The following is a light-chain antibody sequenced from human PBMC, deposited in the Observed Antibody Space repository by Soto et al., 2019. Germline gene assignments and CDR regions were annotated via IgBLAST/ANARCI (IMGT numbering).Light chain of an antibody. CDR1: RSVNNN. V-gene: IGKV3-15*01. CDR3: QQYNNWPPWT. Sequence: EIVLTQSPGTLSLSPGERATLSCRASRSVNNNYLAWYQQKPGQAPRLLIFGASTRATGIPARFSGSGSGTEFTLTISSLQSEDFAVYYCQQYNNWPPWTFGQGTKVDI. J-gene: IGKJ1*01. CDR2: GAS.